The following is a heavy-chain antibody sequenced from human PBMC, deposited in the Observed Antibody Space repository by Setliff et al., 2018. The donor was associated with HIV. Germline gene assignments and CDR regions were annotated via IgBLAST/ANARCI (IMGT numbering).Heavy chain of an antibody. D-gene: IGHD5-18*01. CDR3: ATGGYSYGWGYYFDY. V-gene: IGHV1-69*13. CDR1: GYIFAAYY. J-gene: IGHJ4*02. CDR2: IIPILGTT. Sequence: SVKVSCKASGYIFAAYYLHWVRQAPGQGLEWMGGIIPILGTTQFAQKFQGRLTITADESTSTAYMELSSLRSEDTAVYYRATGGYSYGWGYYFDYWGQGTLVTVSS.